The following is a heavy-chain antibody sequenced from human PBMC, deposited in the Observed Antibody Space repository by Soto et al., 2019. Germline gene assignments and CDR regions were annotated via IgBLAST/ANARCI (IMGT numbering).Heavy chain of an antibody. CDR2: IKSKTDGGTT. CDR1: GFTFSNAW. J-gene: IGHJ4*02. CDR3: TPIYYYDSSSGVC. Sequence: GGSLRLSCAASGFTFSNAWMSWVRQAPGKGLEWVGRIKSKTDGGTTDYAAPVKGRFTISRDDSKNTLYLQMNSLKTEDTAVYYCTPIYYYDSSSGVCWGQGTLVTVSS. D-gene: IGHD3-22*01. V-gene: IGHV3-15*01.